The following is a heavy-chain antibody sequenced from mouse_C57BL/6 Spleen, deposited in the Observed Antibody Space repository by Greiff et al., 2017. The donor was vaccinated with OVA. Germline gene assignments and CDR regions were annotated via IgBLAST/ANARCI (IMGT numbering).Heavy chain of an antibody. CDR3: ARYDLWDDGVLYAMDY. CDR1: GYAFSSSW. V-gene: IGHV1-82*01. Sequence: VQLQQSGPELVKPGASVKISCKASGYAFSSSWMNWVKQRPGKGLEWIGRIYPGDGDTNYNGKFKGKATLTADESSSTAYMQLSSLTSEDSAVYFCARYDLWDDGVLYAMDYWGQGTSVTVSS. J-gene: IGHJ4*01. CDR2: IYPGDGDT. D-gene: IGHD2-3*01.